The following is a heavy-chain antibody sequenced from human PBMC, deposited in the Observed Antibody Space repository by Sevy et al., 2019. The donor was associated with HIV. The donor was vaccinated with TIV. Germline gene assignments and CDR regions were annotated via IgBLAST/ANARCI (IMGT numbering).Heavy chain of an antibody. J-gene: IGHJ4*02. D-gene: IGHD6-13*01. Sequence: ASGKVSCKASGYTFTSYYMHWVRQAPGQGLEWMGIINPSGCSTSYAQKFQGRVTMTRDTSTSTVSMELSSLRSEDTAVYYCARDLFKRSSSWSQNGPDYWGQGTLVTVSS. CDR1: GYTFTSYY. V-gene: IGHV1-46*03. CDR2: INPSGCST. CDR3: ARDLFKRSSSWSQNGPDY.